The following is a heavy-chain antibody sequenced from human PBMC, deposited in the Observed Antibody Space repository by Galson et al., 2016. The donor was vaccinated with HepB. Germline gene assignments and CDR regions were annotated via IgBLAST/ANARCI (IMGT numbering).Heavy chain of an antibody. J-gene: IGHJ4*02. D-gene: IGHD3-22*01. CDR3: AKLDNQYYYNSGSYYRAEFDVDY. V-gene: IGHV3-23*01. CDR1: GFTFKNAW. Sequence: SLRLSCAASGFTFKNAWMTWVRQAPGKGLEWVSVISGSGGSTYYGDSVKGRFTISRDNSKNTLYLQMNSLRAEDSAVYYCAKLDNQYYYNSGSYYRAEFDVDYWGQGTLVTVSS. CDR2: ISGSGGST.